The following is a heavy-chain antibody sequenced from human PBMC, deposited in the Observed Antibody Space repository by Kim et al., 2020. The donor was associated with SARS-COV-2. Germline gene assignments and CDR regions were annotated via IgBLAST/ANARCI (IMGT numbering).Heavy chain of an antibody. CDR2: ISYDGSNK. J-gene: IGHJ4*02. Sequence: GGSLRLSCAASGFTFSSYAMHWVRQAPGKGLEWVAVISYDGSNKYYVDSVKGRFTISRDNSKNTLYLQMNSLRAEDTAVYYCARGGVPVGALDYWGQGTLVTVSS. D-gene: IGHD1-26*01. CDR1: GFTFSSYA. V-gene: IGHV3-30*04. CDR3: ARGGVPVGALDY.